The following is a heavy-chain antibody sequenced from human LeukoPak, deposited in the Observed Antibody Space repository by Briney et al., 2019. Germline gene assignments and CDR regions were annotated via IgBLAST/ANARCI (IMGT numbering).Heavy chain of an antibody. CDR2: IYWNDDS. CDR1: GFSLSTSGVG. V-gene: IGHV2-5*01. CDR3: AHGSGWLYDY. J-gene: IGHJ4*02. Sequence: SGPTLVKPTQTLTLTCTFSGFSLSTSGVGVGWIRQPPGKALEWLALIYWNDDSRYSPSLKSRLTITKDTSKNQVVLTMTNMDPVDTARYYCAHGSGWLYDYWGQGTLVTVSS. D-gene: IGHD6-19*01.